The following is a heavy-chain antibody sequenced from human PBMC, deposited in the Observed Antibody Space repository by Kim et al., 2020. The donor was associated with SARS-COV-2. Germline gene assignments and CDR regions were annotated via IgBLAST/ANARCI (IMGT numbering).Heavy chain of an antibody. Sequence: SVKVSCKASGGTFSSYAISWVRQAPGQGLEWMGGIIPIFGTANYAQKFQGRVTITADESTSTAYMELSSLRSEDTAVYYCARGRYCSSGGSCSDAFDIWGQGTMVTVSS. CDR3: ARGRYCSSGGSCSDAFDI. J-gene: IGHJ3*02. CDR2: IIPIFGTA. V-gene: IGHV1-69*13. D-gene: IGHD2-15*01. CDR1: GGTFSSYA.